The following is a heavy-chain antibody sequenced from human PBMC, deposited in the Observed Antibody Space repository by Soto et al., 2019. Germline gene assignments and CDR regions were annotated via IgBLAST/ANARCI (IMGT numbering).Heavy chain of an antibody. V-gene: IGHV4-31*03. Sequence: SETLSLTCTVSGGSISSSNYYWAWIRQLPGKGLEWIGYIYYTGNTYYNPSLKSRPTISIDTSENQFSLKLTSVTAADTAVYFCASGHDAYKVRYWGQGTLVTVSS. CDR3: ASGHDAYKVRY. CDR2: IYYTGNT. D-gene: IGHD1-1*01. J-gene: IGHJ4*02. CDR1: GGSISSSNYY.